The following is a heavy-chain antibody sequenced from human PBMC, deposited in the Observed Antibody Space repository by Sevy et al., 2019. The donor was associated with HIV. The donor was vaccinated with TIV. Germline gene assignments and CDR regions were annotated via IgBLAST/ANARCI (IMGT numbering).Heavy chain of an antibody. J-gene: IGHJ5*02. V-gene: IGHV1-18*01. Sequence: ASVKVSCKASGYTFTSYGITWVRQAPGQGLEWMGWISADNGKTEYAQKVQGRVTMTTDTSTSTAYMELRSLRSDDTAADYWARHRRRWEMGGNWFDPWGQGTLVTVSS. CDR2: ISADNGKT. D-gene: IGHD4-17*01. CDR3: ARHRRRWEMGGNWFDP. CDR1: GYTFTSYG.